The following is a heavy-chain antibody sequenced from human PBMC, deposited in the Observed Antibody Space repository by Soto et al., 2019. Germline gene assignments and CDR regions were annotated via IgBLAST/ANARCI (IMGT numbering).Heavy chain of an antibody. CDR2: ISWNSGSI. Sequence: GGSLRLSCAASGFTFDDYAMHWVRQAPGKGLEWVSGISWNSGSIGYADSVKGRFTISRDNAKNSLYLQMNSLRAEDTALYYCAKEIGYGDIYYYYMDVWGKGTTVTVSS. V-gene: IGHV3-9*01. D-gene: IGHD4-17*01. J-gene: IGHJ6*03. CDR1: GFTFDDYA. CDR3: AKEIGYGDIYYYYMDV.